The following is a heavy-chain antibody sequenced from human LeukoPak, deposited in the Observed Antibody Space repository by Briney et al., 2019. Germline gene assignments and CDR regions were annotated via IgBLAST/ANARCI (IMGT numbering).Heavy chain of an antibody. Sequence: PSETLSLTCTVSGGSISSSSYYWGWIRQPPGKGLEWIGSIYYSGSTYYNPSLKSRVTISVDTSKNQFSLKLSSVTAADTAVYYCARDRDSSGYIFDYWGQGTLVTVSS. V-gene: IGHV4-39*07. J-gene: IGHJ4*02. D-gene: IGHD3-22*01. CDR1: GGSISSSSYY. CDR2: IYYSGST. CDR3: ARDRDSSGYIFDY.